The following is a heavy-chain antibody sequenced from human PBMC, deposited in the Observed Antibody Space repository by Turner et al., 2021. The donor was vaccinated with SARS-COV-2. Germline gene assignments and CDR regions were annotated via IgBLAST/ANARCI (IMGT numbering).Heavy chain of an antibody. CDR3: ARDRVDYGMDV. Sequence: EVRLVGPGGGLIQPGGSLRLSCAASGVTVSSNYMTWVRQAPGKGLEWVSVIYSGGSTYYADSVKGRFTISRDNSKNTLYLKMNSLRAEDTAVYYCARDRVDYGMDVWGQGTTVTVSS. CDR1: GVTVSSNY. J-gene: IGHJ6*02. D-gene: IGHD3-3*01. V-gene: IGHV3-53*01. CDR2: IYSGGST.